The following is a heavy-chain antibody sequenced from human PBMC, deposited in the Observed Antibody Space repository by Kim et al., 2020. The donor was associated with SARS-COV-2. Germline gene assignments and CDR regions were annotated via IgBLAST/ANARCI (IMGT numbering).Heavy chain of an antibody. J-gene: IGHJ6*03. V-gene: IGHV6-1*01. D-gene: IGHD3-16*01. CDR3: AREGGRTSYMDV. Sequence: SQTLSLTCVISGDSVSSNSATWTWIRQSPSRGLEWLGRSYYSSKWYSDYAISVKRRITINSDTSKNQFSLQLDSVTPEDTAVYYCAREGGRTSYMDVWGKGTTVTVSS. CDR1: GDSVSSNSAT. CDR2: SYYSSKWYS.